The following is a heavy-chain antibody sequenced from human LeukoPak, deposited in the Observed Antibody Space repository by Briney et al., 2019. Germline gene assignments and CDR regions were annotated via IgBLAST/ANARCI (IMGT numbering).Heavy chain of an antibody. V-gene: IGHV3-20*04. Sequence: GGSLRLSCAASGFTFDDYGMSWVRQAPGKGLEWVSGINWNGGSTGYADSVKGRFTISRDNSKNTLYLQMNSLRAEDTALYYCAKAYSSGYAFDIWGQGTLVTVSS. CDR3: AKAYSSGYAFDI. D-gene: IGHD3-22*01. CDR2: INWNGGST. CDR1: GFTFDDYG. J-gene: IGHJ1*01.